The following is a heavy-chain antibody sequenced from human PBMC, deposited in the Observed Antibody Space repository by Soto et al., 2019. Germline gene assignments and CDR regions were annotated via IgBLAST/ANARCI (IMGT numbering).Heavy chain of an antibody. Sequence: GSGPTLVNPTQTLTLTCTFSGFSLSTTGMCVSWIRQPPGKALEWLALIYWHDDKRYSPSLKSRLTITKDTSKNQVVLTMTNMDPVDTATYYCAHRGGATVGLYYFDYWGQGALVTVSS. CDR1: GFSLSTTGMC. D-gene: IGHD3-16*01. V-gene: IGHV2-5*08. J-gene: IGHJ4*02. CDR3: AHRGGATVGLYYFDY. CDR2: IYWHDDK.